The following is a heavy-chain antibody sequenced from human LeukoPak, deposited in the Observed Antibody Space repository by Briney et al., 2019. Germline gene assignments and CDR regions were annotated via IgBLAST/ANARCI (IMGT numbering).Heavy chain of an antibody. V-gene: IGHV3-33*01. CDR3: ARDLRGQITDY. CDR2: IRYDGSNK. D-gene: IGHD3-10*01. Sequence: GGSLRLSCAASGFTFSSYGMHWVRQAPGKGLEWVAVIRYDGSNKYYADSVKCRFTISRDNAKNSLYLQMNSLRAEDTAVYYCARDLRGQITDYWGQGTLVTVSS. J-gene: IGHJ4*02. CDR1: GFTFSSYG.